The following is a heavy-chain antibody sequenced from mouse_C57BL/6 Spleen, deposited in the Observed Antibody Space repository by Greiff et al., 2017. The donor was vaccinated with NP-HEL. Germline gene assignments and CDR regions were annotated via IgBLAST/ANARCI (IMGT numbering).Heavy chain of an antibody. CDR3: AREWNDYEGIDY. CDR1: GYSITSGYY. J-gene: IGHJ2*01. Sequence: DVQLQESGPGLVKPSQSLSLTCSVTGYSITSGYYWNWIRQFPGNKLEWMGYISYDGSNNYNPSLKNRISITRDTSKNQFFLKLNSVTTEDTATYYCAREWNDYEGIDYWGQGTTLTVSS. CDR2: ISYDGSN. V-gene: IGHV3-6*01. D-gene: IGHD2-4*01.